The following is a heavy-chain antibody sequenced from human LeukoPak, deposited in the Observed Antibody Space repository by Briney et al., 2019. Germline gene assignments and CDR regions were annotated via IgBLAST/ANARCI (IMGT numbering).Heavy chain of an antibody. CDR2: MSPNSGNT. D-gene: IGHD7-27*01. CDR1: GYTFTSYD. CDR3: VRTPPNWGADY. Sequence: VASVKVSCKASGYTFTSYDINWVRQATGQGLEWMGWMSPNSGNTGYAQKFQGRVTMTRNTAISTAYMELSGLRSEDTAVYYCVRTPPNWGADYWGQGTLVTVSS. J-gene: IGHJ4*02. V-gene: IGHV1-8*01.